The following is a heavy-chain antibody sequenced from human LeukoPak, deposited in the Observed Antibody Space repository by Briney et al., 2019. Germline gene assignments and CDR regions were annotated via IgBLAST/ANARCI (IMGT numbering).Heavy chain of an antibody. D-gene: IGHD3-10*01. J-gene: IGHJ6*02. Sequence: RSETLSLTCTVSVDSISSYYWSWIRQPPGKGLEWLRYIYFIVVTNYNPSLKSRLTISVDTSRKQFSLGLGSVTAADTAVYYCARDRGQLGRPYYYGMYVWGEGTTV. CDR2: IYFIVVT. V-gene: IGHV4-59*01. CDR1: VDSISSYY. CDR3: ARDRGQLGRPYYYGMYV.